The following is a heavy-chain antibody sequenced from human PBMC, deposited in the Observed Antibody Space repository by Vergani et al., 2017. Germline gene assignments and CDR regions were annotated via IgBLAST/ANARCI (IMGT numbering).Heavy chain of an antibody. CDR3: ARDQVAYDSSGYYDY. CDR1: GYTFTSYG. D-gene: IGHD3-22*01. CDR2: ISAYNGNT. Sequence: QVQLVQSGAEVKKPGASVKVSCKASGYTFTSYGISWVRQAPGQGLEWMGWISAYNGNTNYAQKLQGRVHMTTDTSTSTAYMELSSLRSDDTAVYYCARDQVAYDSSGYYDYWGQGTLVTVSS. J-gene: IGHJ4*02. V-gene: IGHV1-18*01.